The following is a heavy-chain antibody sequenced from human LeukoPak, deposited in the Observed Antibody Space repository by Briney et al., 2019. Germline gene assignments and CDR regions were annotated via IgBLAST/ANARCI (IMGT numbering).Heavy chain of an antibody. D-gene: IGHD3-10*01. V-gene: IGHV3-23*01. J-gene: IGHJ4*02. CDR1: GFTFSSYG. CDR2: ISGSGSST. CDR3: AKVPHYYGSGSYHDY. Sequence: PGGSLRLSCAASGFTFSSYGMSWVRQAPGKGLEWVSGISGSGSSTYYADSVKGRFTISRDNSKNTLYLQMNSLRAEDTALYYCAKVPHYYGSGSYHDYWGQGTLVTVSS.